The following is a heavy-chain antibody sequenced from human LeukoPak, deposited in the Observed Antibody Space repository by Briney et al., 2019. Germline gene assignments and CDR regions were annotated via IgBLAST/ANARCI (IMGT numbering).Heavy chain of an antibody. V-gene: IGHV3-7*03. Sequence: GGSLRLSCVGSGFALSSYWMTWVRQAPGKGLEWVANINQDGSVKNYVDSVKGRFTISRDNAKNSLLLQMNSLRAEDTAVYYCARDHVVGAYYGMDVWGQGTTVTVSS. CDR2: INQDGSVK. J-gene: IGHJ6*02. D-gene: IGHD2-15*01. CDR3: ARDHVVGAYYGMDV. CDR1: GFALSSYW.